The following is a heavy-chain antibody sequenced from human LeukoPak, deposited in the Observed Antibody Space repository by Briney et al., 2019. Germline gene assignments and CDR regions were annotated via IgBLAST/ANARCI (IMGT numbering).Heavy chain of an antibody. CDR1: GFTFSSYA. CDR2: ISGSGIST. J-gene: IGHJ4*02. Sequence: SGGSLRLSCAASGFTFSSYAMSWVRQAPAKGLERVSSISGSGISTYYTDSVKGRFTISRDNSENTLSLQLNSLRADDTAVYYCARGRAAGDTYFEFWGQGILITVSS. V-gene: IGHV3-23*01. D-gene: IGHD3-16*01. CDR3: ARGRAAGDTYFEF.